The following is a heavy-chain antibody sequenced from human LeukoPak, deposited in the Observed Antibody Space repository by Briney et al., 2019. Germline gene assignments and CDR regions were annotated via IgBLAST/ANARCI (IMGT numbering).Heavy chain of an antibody. Sequence: GESLKISCKGSGYTFTSYWIGWVRQMPGKGLEWIGIIYPGDSDLRYNPSFQGQVTISADRSISTAYLQWSSLKASDTAMYYYARHEEVASITSFAYWGQGTLVTVSS. CDR3: ARHEEVASITSFAY. D-gene: IGHD5-24*01. V-gene: IGHV5-51*01. J-gene: IGHJ4*02. CDR1: GYTFTSYW. CDR2: IYPGDSDL.